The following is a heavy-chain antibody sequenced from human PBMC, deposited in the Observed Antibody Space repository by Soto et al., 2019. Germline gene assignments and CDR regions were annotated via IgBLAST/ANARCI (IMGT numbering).Heavy chain of an antibody. J-gene: IGHJ4*02. CDR1: GYTFTSYG. V-gene: IGHV1-18*01. Sequence: GASVKVSCKASGYTFTSYGISWVRQAPGQGLEWMGWISAYNGNTNYAQKLQGRVTMTTDTSTSTAYMELRSLRSDDTAVYYCARVVSTDYYDSSGWCDYWGQGTLVTV. CDR3: ARVVSTDYYDSSGWCDY. CDR2: ISAYNGNT. D-gene: IGHD3-22*01.